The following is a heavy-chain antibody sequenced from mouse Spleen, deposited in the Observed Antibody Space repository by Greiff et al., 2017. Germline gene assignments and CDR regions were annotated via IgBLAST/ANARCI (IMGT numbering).Heavy chain of an antibody. V-gene: IGHV2-6*01. CDR2: LWGGGST. J-gene: IGHJ4*01. CDR3: ATHYYGSSHYAMDY. CDR1: GFSLTSYG. D-gene: IGHD1-1*01. Sequence: QVQLKQSGPGLVAPSQSLSITCTVSGFSLTSYGVDWVRQSPGKGLAWLGVLWGGGSTNYNSALKSRLSISKDNSKSQVVLKMNSLQTDDTAMYYCATHYYGSSHYAMDYWGQGTSVTVSS.